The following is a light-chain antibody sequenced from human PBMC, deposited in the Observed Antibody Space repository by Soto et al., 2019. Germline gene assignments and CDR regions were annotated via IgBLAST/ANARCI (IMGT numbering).Light chain of an antibody. V-gene: IGKV1-5*03. CDR1: QSISSW. Sequence: DIQMTQSPSTLSASVGDRVTITCRASQSISSWLAWYQQKPGKAPKLLIYKASSLESGVPSRFSGSGSGTEFTLTISSLKPDDFETYYCQQYNSYSYTFGQGTKLEIK. J-gene: IGKJ2*01. CDR3: QQYNSYSYT. CDR2: KAS.